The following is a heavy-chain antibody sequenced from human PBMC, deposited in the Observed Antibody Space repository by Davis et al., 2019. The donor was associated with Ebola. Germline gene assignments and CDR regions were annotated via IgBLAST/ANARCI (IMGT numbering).Heavy chain of an antibody. J-gene: IGHJ6*02. D-gene: IGHD2-2*01. CDR1: GDSVSSNSAA. V-gene: IGHV6-1*01. Sequence: SQTLSLTCAISGDSVSSNSAAWNWIRQSPSRGLEWLGRTYYRSKWYNDYAVSVKSRITINPGTSKNQFSLQLNSVTPEDTAVYYCARDLKYCSSTSCFAYYYYGMDVWGQGTTVTVSS. CDR2: TYYRSKWYN. CDR3: ARDLKYCSSTSCFAYYYYGMDV.